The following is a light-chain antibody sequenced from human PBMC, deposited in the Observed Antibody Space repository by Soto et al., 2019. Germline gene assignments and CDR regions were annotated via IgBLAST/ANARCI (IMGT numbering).Light chain of an antibody. J-gene: IGKJ1*01. Sequence: EIVLTQSPATLSLSPGERATLSCRASQSVSSDLAWYQQKPGQAPRLLIYDASNRAPGIPARFSGSGSGTDLTLTISSLEPEDFAVYYCQQRSNWPPSWTFGQGTPVDIK. V-gene: IGKV3-11*01. CDR1: QSVSSD. CDR2: DAS. CDR3: QQRSNWPPSWT.